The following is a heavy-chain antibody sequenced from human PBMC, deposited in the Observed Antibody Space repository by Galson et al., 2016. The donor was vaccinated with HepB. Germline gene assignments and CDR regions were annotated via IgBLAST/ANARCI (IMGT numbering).Heavy chain of an antibody. D-gene: IGHD3-10*01. CDR3: AIFYFDSGSYYNPDY. J-gene: IGHJ4*02. CDR1: TVNFIRYW. V-gene: IGHV5-10-1*01. CDR2: IDPSDSYT. Sequence: GAEVKKPGESLRISCQGSTVNFIRYWISWVRQMPGKGLEWMGRIDPSDSYTKYSPSFQGHVTISLDKSISTAYLQWSSLKASDTAMYYCAIFYFDSGSYYNPDYWGQGTLVTVSS.